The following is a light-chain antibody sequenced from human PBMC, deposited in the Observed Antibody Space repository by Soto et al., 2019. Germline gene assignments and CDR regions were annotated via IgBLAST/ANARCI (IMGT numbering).Light chain of an antibody. CDR1: QSVSSY. Sequence: IVLTQSPATLSLSPGERATLSCRASQSVSSYSPGYQQKPGQAPRLLIYDASNRATVIPARFSGSGYGTDFALTISGLEPEDFAVYYCQQRSNWLTFGGGTKVEIK. CDR3: QQRSNWLT. V-gene: IGKV3-11*01. J-gene: IGKJ4*01. CDR2: DAS.